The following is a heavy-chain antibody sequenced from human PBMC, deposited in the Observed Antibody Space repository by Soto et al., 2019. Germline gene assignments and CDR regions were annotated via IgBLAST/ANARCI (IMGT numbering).Heavy chain of an antibody. V-gene: IGHV1-18*01. Sequence: GSSVKVSCKASGYTFINFGITWVRQAPGQGLEWVGWISTAKGFTTYGEKFQGRVTMTADTATNTAYMDLRSLNSDDTAVYYCAREDRDRETGLVPAAIDGMDVWG. CDR2: ISTAKGFT. D-gene: IGHD2-2*01. J-gene: IGHJ6*02. CDR3: AREDRDRETGLVPAAIDGMDV. CDR1: GYTFINFG.